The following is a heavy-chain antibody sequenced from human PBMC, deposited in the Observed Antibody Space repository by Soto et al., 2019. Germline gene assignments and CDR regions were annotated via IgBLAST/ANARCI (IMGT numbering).Heavy chain of an antibody. Sequence: GGSLRLSCAASGFTFSSYEMNWVRQAPGKGLEWVSYTSSSGSTIYYADSVKGRFTISRDNAKNSLYLQMNSLRAEDTAVYYCARDGSTSSTPYGMDVWGQGATVTVSS. V-gene: IGHV3-48*03. CDR1: GFTFSSYE. J-gene: IGHJ6*02. D-gene: IGHD2-2*01. CDR2: TSSSGSTI. CDR3: ARDGSTSSTPYGMDV.